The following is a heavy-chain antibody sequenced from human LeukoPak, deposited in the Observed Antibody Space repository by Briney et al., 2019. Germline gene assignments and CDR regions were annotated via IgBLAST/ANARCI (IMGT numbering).Heavy chain of an antibody. V-gene: IGHV3-30*04. Sequence: GGSLRLSCAASGVTFSSYAMHWVRQAPGKGLEWVAVISYDGSNKYYADSVKGRFTISRDNSKNTLYLQMNSLRAEDTAVYYCASPLGFGGVIVAPFDYWGQGTLVTVSS. CDR2: ISYDGSNK. CDR1: GVTFSSYA. D-gene: IGHD3-16*02. J-gene: IGHJ4*02. CDR3: ASPLGFGGVIVAPFDY.